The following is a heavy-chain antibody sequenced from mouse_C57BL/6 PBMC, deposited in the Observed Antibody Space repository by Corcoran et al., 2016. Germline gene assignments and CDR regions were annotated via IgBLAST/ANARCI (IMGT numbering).Heavy chain of an antibody. Sequence: EVQLQQSGPELVKPGASVKISCKASGYTFTDYYMNWVKQSHGKSLEWLGDINPNNGGTSYNQKFKGKATLTVDKSSSTAYMELRSLTSEDSAVYYCARWSHYYGLESWYFDVWGTGTTVTVSS. D-gene: IGHD1-1*01. CDR3: ARWSHYYGLESWYFDV. V-gene: IGHV1-26*01. CDR2: INPNNGGT. CDR1: GYTFTDYY. J-gene: IGHJ1*03.